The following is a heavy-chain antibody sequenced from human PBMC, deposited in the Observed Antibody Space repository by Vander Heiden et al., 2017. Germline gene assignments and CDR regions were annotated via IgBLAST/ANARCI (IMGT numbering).Heavy chain of an antibody. J-gene: IGHJ4*02. Sequence: QVQLVESGGGVVQPGRSLRLSCAASGFTFSSYGMHWVRQAPGKGLKWVAVIWYDGSNKYYADSVKGRFTISRDNSKNTLYLQMNSLRAEDTAVYYCARDLLVRVMYSSGWYGWGQGTLVTVSS. D-gene: IGHD6-19*01. CDR3: ARDLLVRVMYSSGWYG. CDR1: GFTFSSYG. CDR2: IWYDGSNK. V-gene: IGHV3-33*01.